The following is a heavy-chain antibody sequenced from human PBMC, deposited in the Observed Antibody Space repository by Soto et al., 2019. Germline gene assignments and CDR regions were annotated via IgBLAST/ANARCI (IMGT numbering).Heavy chain of an antibody. V-gene: IGHV4-34*01. CDR3: ALGGLVTTFVDV. CDR1: GGSFSGHY. J-gene: IGHJ6*04. D-gene: IGHD3-9*01. CDR2: INHSGST. Sequence: PSETLSLTCAVYGGSFSGHYWSWIRQPPGKGLEWIGEINHSGSTNYNPSLKSRVTISVDTSKNQFSLKLSSVTAADTAVYYCALGGLVTTFVDVWGKGTTVTVSS.